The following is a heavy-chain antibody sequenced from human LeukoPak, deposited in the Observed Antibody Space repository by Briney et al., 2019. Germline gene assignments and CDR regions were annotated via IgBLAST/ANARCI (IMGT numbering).Heavy chain of an antibody. CDR1: GGSISSGDYY. CDR2: IYYSGST. J-gene: IGHJ6*02. D-gene: IGHD5-18*01. CDR3: ARGVDTAMYNYYAMDV. V-gene: IGHV4-30-4*01. Sequence: SQTLSLTCTVSGGSISSGDYYWSWIRQPPGKGLECIGYIYYSGSTYYNPSLKSRVTISVDTSKDQFSLKLSSVTAADTAVYYCARGVDTAMYNYYAMDVWGQGTTVTVSS.